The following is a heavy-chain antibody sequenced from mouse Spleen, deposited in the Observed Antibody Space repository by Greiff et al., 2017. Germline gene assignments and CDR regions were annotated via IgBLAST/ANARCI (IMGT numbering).Heavy chain of an antibody. J-gene: IGHJ4*01. V-gene: IGHV2-5*01. CDR3: AKMRGFITTVVKGGNAMDY. D-gene: IGHD1-1*01. CDR1: GFSLTSYG. CDR2: IWRGGST. Sequence: VQGVESGPGLVQPSQSLSITCTVSGFSLTSYGVHWVRQSPGKGLEWLGVIWRGGSTDYNAAFMSRLSITKDNSKSQVFFKMNSLQADDTAIYYCAKMRGFITTVVKGGNAMDYWGQGTSVTVSS.